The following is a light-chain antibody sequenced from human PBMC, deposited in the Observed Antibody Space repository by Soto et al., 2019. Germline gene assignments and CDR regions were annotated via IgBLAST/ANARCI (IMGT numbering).Light chain of an antibody. J-gene: IGKJ4*01. CDR2: GAS. CDR1: QSISNY. CDR3: QESMSVPFS. Sequence: DIQMTQSPSSLSASVGDRVTITCRASQSISNYLNWYQKKLGKAPKLLIYGASSLQSGVPSRFSGSGWGTDFTLTINSLEPEGSATYYCQESMSVPFSFGGGTKLEIK. V-gene: IGKV1-39*01.